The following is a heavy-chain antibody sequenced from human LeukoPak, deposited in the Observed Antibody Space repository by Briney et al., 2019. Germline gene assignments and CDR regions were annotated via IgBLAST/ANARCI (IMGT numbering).Heavy chain of an antibody. CDR2: ISYSGSR. J-gene: IGHJ4*02. V-gene: IGHV4-59*01. CDR1: GGSISNYY. D-gene: IGHD3-16*01. CDR3: ARVGRGDYTWGSYSFDY. Sequence: PSETLSLTCAVSGGSISNYYWTWIRQPPGKGLEWDGYISYSGSRNYNTFLKSRVTISVDTSKNQFSLNLSSVTAADTAVYYCARVGRGDYTWGSYSFDYWGQGTLVTVSA.